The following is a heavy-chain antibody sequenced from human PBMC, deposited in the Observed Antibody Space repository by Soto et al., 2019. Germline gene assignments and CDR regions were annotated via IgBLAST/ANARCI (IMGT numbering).Heavy chain of an antibody. J-gene: IGHJ4*02. CDR3: AHIGVAGFDY. V-gene: IGHV3-30*03. CDR1: GFTFSSYG. D-gene: IGHD6-19*01. CDR2: ISYDGSNK. Sequence: QVQLVESGGGVVQPGRSLRLSCAASGFTFSSYGMHWDRQAPGKGLEWVAVISYDGSNKYYADSVKGRFTISRDNSKNTLYLQMNSLRAEDTAVYYCAHIGVAGFDYWGQGTLVTVSS.